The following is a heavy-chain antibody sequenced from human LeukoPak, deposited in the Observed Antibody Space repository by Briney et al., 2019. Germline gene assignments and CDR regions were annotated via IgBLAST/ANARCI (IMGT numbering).Heavy chain of an antibody. CDR3: ARGATPYYYGMDV. J-gene: IGHJ6*02. D-gene: IGHD1-26*01. CDR2: IIPILGIA. V-gene: IGHV1-69*04. Sequence: SVKVSCKASGGTFSSYAISWVRQAPGQGLEWMGRIIPILGIANYAQKFQGRVTITADKSTSTAYMELSSLRSEDTAVYYCARGATPYYYGMDVWGQGTTVTVSS. CDR1: GGTFSSYA.